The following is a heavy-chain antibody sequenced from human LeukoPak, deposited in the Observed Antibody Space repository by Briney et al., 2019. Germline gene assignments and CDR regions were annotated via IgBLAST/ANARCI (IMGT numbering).Heavy chain of an antibody. CDR3: ARGLDTYSSWSHFGY. CDR1: GFTFSSYG. D-gene: IGHD6-6*01. CDR2: ISSSSSYI. J-gene: IGHJ4*02. Sequence: PGGSLRLSCAASGFTFSSYGMNWVRQAPGKGLEWVSSISSSSSYIYYADSVKGRFTISRDNAKNSLYLQMNSLRAEDTAVYYCARGLDTYSSWSHFGYWGQGTLVTVSS. V-gene: IGHV3-21*01.